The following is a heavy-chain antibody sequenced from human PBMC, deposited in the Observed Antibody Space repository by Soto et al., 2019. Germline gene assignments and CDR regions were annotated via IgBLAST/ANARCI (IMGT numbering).Heavy chain of an antibody. CDR1: GCSISSYY. D-gene: IGHD3-10*02. V-gene: IGHV4-59*01. J-gene: IGHJ5*02. Sequence: QVQLQESGPGLVKPSETLSLTCTVSGCSISSYYWSWIRQPPGKGLEWIGYIYYSGSTNYNPSLKSRVAISVDTSKKQFSLKLSSVTAADTAVYYCARTLFGWEIWFDPWCQGTLVTVSS. CDR3: ARTLFGWEIWFDP. CDR2: IYYSGST.